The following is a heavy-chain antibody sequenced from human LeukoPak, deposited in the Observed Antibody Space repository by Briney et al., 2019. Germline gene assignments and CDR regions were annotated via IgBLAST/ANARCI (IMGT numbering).Heavy chain of an antibody. CDR2: ISAYNGNT. CDR1: GYTFTSYG. Sequence: ASVKVSCKASGYTFTSYGISWVRQAPGQGLEWMGWISAYNGNTNYAQKLQGRVTMTTDTSTSTAYMELRSLRSDDTAVYYCARGIPYYYDSSGYDCAFDIRGQGTMVTVSS. D-gene: IGHD3-22*01. J-gene: IGHJ3*02. CDR3: ARGIPYYYDSSGYDCAFDI. V-gene: IGHV1-18*01.